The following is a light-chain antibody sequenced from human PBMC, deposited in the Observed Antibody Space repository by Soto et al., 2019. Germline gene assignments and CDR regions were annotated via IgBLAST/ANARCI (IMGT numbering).Light chain of an antibody. Sequence: ENVLPPSPGTLSLSPVESAPLSCRARQSVSNNYLAWYQQKPGQAPRLLIYGASNRATGIPDRFSGSGSGTDFTLTISRLEPEDFAVYYRQQYGSSGTCGQGTKGDIK. CDR1: QSVSNNY. V-gene: IGKV3-20*01. CDR3: QQYGSSGT. J-gene: IGKJ1*01. CDR2: GAS.